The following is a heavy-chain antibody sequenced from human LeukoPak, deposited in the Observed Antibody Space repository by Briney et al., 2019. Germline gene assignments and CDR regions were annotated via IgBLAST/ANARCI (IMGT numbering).Heavy chain of an antibody. CDR2: IIPISGTA. CDR1: GGTFSSYA. J-gene: IGHJ4*02. V-gene: IGHV1-69*13. D-gene: IGHD3-10*01. CDR3: ARVLLWFGEFNYFDY. Sequence: GASVKVSCKASGGTFSSYAISWVRQVPGQGLEWMGGIIPISGTANYAQKFQGRVTITADESTSTAYMELSSLRSEDTAVYYCARVLLWFGEFNYFDYWGQGTLVTVSS.